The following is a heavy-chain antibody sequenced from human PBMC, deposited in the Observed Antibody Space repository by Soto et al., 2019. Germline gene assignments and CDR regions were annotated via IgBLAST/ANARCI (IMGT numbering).Heavy chain of an antibody. D-gene: IGHD4-17*01. J-gene: IGHJ6*02. CDR2: ISSSSSTI. V-gene: IGHV3-48*02. CDR3: ARDPGDYGEYGMDV. CDR1: GFSFSRYT. Sequence: PGGSLRLSRAASGFSFSRYTMNWVRQAPGKGLEWVSYISSSSSTIYYADSVKGRFTISRDNAKNSLYLQMNSLRDEDTAVYYCARDPGDYGEYGMDVWGQGTTVTVSS.